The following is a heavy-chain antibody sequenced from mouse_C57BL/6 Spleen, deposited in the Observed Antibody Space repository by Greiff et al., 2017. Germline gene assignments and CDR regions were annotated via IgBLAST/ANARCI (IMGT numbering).Heavy chain of an antibody. Sequence: EVKLMESGGGLVKPGGSLKLSCAASGFTFSDYGMHWVRQAPEKGLEWVAYISSGSSTIYYADTVKGRFTISRDNAKNTLFLQMTSLRSEDTAMYYCASDGSDYYAMDYWGQGTSVTVSS. CDR1: GFTFSDYG. CDR3: ASDGSDYYAMDY. CDR2: ISSGSSTI. J-gene: IGHJ4*01. V-gene: IGHV5-17*01. D-gene: IGHD2-3*01.